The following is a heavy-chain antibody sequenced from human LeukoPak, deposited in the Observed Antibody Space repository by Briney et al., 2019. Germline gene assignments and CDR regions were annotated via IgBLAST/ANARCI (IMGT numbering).Heavy chain of an antibody. CDR1: GYTFTSYD. D-gene: IGHD3-22*01. V-gene: IGHV1-8*01. CDR3: ARDRVYDSSGYVLHNWFDP. CDR2: MNPNSGNT. Sequence: ASVKVSCKASGYTFTSYDINWVRQANGQGLEWMGWMNPNSGNTGYAQKFQGRVTMTRNTSISTAYMELSSLRSEDTAVYYCARDRVYDSSGYVLHNWFDPWGQGTLVTVSS. J-gene: IGHJ5*02.